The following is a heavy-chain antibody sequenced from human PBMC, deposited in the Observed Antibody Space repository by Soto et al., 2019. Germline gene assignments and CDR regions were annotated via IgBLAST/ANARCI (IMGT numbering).Heavy chain of an antibody. CDR3: ARGTYGDYSPYYYGMDV. V-gene: IGHV4-39*02. Sequence: PSETLSLTCAVSGGSMSSGTYYWGWIRQPPGKGLDWIGSIYYSGTTYYSPSLKSRVAISVDTSKKYFPLRLRSVTAADTAVYYCARGTYGDYSPYYYGMDVWGQGTTVTVSS. CDR1: GGSMSSGTYY. D-gene: IGHD4-17*01. J-gene: IGHJ6*02. CDR2: IYYSGTT.